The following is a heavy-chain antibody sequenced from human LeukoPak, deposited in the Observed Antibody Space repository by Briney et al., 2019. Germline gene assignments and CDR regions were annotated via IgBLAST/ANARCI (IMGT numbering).Heavy chain of an antibody. CDR2: ISYDGSNK. Sequence: PGGSLRLSCAASGFTFSSYAMHWVRQAPGKGLEWVAVISYDGSNKYYADSVKGRFTISRDNSKNTLYLQMNSLRAEDTAVYYCARENYCSSTSCYGDRAYYYGMNVWGQGTTVTVSS. V-gene: IGHV3-30-3*01. CDR3: ARENYCSSTSCYGDRAYYYGMNV. D-gene: IGHD2-2*01. J-gene: IGHJ6*02. CDR1: GFTFSSYA.